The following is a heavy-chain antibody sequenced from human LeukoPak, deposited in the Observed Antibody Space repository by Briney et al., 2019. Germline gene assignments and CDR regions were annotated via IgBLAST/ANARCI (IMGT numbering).Heavy chain of an antibody. Sequence: SETLPLTCTVSGGSISSYYWSWIRQPPGKGLEWIGYIYYSGSTNYNPSLKSRVTISVDTSKNQFSLKLSSVTAADTAVYYCARGSSGWYAVDWFDPWGQGTLVTVSS. J-gene: IGHJ5*02. CDR2: IYYSGST. D-gene: IGHD6-19*01. CDR3: ARGSSGWYAVDWFDP. V-gene: IGHV4-59*08. CDR1: GGSISSYY.